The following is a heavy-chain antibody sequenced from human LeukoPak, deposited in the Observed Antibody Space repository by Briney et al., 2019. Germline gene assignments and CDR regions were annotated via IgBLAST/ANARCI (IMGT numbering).Heavy chain of an antibody. Sequence: GGSLRLSCAASGFTFSSYAMSWVRQAPGKGLEWVSVISGSGGSTYYADSVKGRFTISRDNSKNTLYLHMNSLRAEDTAVYYCAKTYYYDSSGSHNLDYWGQGTLVTVSS. CDR2: ISGSGGST. V-gene: IGHV3-23*01. CDR3: AKTYYYDSSGSHNLDY. J-gene: IGHJ4*02. CDR1: GFTFSSYA. D-gene: IGHD3-22*01.